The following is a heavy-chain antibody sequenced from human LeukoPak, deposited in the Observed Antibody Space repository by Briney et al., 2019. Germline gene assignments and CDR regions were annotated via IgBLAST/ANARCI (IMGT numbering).Heavy chain of an antibody. CDR3: AISLNTYWNIIFDY. CDR1: GSTFSGYA. Sequence: GGSLRLSCAASGSTFSGYAMSWVRQAPGKGLEWVSSFDESGTGLYYADSVKGRFSISRDSSTNTLYLQMSRLRAEDTAVYHCAISLNTYWNIIFDYWGQGTPVTVSS. V-gene: IGHV3-23*01. J-gene: IGHJ4*02. D-gene: IGHD1/OR15-1a*01. CDR2: FDESGTGL.